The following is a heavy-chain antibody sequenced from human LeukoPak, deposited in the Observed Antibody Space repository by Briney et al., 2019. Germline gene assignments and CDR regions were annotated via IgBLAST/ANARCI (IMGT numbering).Heavy chain of an antibody. CDR1: GGSISSYY. CDR2: IYYSGST. J-gene: IGHJ6*03. V-gene: IGHV4-59*01. D-gene: IGHD3-22*01. CDR3: ARGPKEYYYDSSGYYYRYYYYYMDV. Sequence: SETLSLTCTVSGGSISSYYWSWIRQPPGKGLEWIGYIYYSGSTNYNPSLKSRVTISVDTSKNQFSLKLSSVTAADTAVYYCARGPKEYYYDSSGYYYRYYYYYMDVWGKGTTVTISS.